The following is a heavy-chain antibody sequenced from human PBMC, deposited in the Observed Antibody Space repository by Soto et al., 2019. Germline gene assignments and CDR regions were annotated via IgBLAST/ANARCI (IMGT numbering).Heavy chain of an antibody. CDR1: GFTFSSYG. D-gene: IGHD2-2*01. CDR3: ARDFRPLVQRSIGYCISTSCGQYGMDV. J-gene: IGHJ6*02. V-gene: IGHV3-33*01. Sequence: PGGSLRLSCAASGFTFSSYGMHWVRQAPGKGLEWVAVIWYDGSNKYYADSVKGRFTISRDNSKNTLYLQMNSLRAEDTAVYYCARDFRPLVQRSIGYCISTSCGQYGMDVWGQGTTVTVSS. CDR2: IWYDGSNK.